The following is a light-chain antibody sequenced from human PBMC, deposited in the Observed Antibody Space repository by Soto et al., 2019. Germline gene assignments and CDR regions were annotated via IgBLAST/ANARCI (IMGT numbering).Light chain of an antibody. CDR3: ISYRGSDTSYV. V-gene: IGLV2-14*01. CDR1: SSDIGSYNY. CDR2: EVR. J-gene: IGLJ1*01. Sequence: QSVLTQPASVSGSPGQSITISCTVTSSDIGSYNYVAWYQQFPGKTPKLIIYEVRNRPSGVSFRFSGSKSGNTASLTISGLQAEDEADYYCISYRGSDTSYVFGTGTKVNVL.